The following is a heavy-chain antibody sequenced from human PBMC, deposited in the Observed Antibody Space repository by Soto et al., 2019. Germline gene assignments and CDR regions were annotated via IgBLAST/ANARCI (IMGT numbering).Heavy chain of an antibody. CDR3: ARSHPYSSSWYPPYYFDY. Sequence: EVQLVESGGGLVKPGGSLRLSCAASEFTFSSYSMNWVRQAPGKGLEWFSSISSSSSYIYYADSVKGRYTISRDNAKNSLYLQMNSLRAEDTAVYYCARSHPYSSSWYPPYYFDYWGQGTLVTVSS. D-gene: IGHD6-13*01. J-gene: IGHJ4*02. V-gene: IGHV3-21*01. CDR1: EFTFSSYS. CDR2: ISSSSSYI.